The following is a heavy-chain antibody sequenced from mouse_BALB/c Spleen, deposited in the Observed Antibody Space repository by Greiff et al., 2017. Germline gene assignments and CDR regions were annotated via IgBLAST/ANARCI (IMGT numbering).Heavy chain of an antibody. CDR1: GYSITSDYA. D-gene: IGHD2-3*01. CDR2: ISYSGST. Sequence: EVQLQESGPGLVKPSQSLSLTCTVTGYSITSDYAWNWIRQFPGNKLEWMGYISYSGSTSYNPSLKSRISITRDTSKNQFFLQLNSVTTEDTATYYCARVDDGYSWFAYWGQGTLVTVSA. CDR3: ARVDDGYSWFAY. V-gene: IGHV3-2*02. J-gene: IGHJ3*01.